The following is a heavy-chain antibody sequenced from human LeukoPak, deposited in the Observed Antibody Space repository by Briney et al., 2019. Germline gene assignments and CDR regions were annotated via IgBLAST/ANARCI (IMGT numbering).Heavy chain of an antibody. CDR3: ARVNWNYVDY. D-gene: IGHD1-20*01. V-gene: IGHV3-64*01. CDR1: GFTFSNYW. CDR2: ISSNGGST. Sequence: PGGSLRLSCAASGFTFSNYWLTWVRQAPGKGLEYVSAISSNGGSTYYANSVKGRFTISRDNSKNTLYLQMGSLRAEDMAVYYCARVNWNYVDYWGQGTLVTVSS. J-gene: IGHJ4*02.